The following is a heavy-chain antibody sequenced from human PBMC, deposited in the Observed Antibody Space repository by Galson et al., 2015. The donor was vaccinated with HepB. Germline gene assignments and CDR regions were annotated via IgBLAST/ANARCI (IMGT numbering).Heavy chain of an antibody. D-gene: IGHD3-3*01. V-gene: IGHV6-1*01. CDR2: TYYRSKWYN. CDR3: ARDSTVLRFFGYYGMDV. CDR1: GDSVSSNSAA. Sequence: CAISGDSVSSNSAAWNWIRQSPSRGLEWLGRTYYRSKWYNDYAVSVKSRITINPDTSKNQFSLQLNSVTPEDTAVYYCARDSTVLRFFGYYGMDVWGQGTTVTVSS. J-gene: IGHJ6*02.